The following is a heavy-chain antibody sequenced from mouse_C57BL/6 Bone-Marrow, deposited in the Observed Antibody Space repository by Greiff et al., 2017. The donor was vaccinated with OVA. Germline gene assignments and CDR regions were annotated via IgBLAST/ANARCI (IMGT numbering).Heavy chain of an antibody. Sequence: EVKVEESGPGMVKPSQSLSLTCTVTGYSITSGYDWHWIRHFPGNKLEWMGYISYSGSTNYNPSLKSRISITHDTSKNHFFLKLNSVTTEDTATYYCARERVLTGYFDVWGTGTTVTVSS. V-gene: IGHV3-1*01. J-gene: IGHJ1*03. CDR3: ARERVLTGYFDV. D-gene: IGHD2-14*01. CDR2: ISYSGST. CDR1: GYSITSGYD.